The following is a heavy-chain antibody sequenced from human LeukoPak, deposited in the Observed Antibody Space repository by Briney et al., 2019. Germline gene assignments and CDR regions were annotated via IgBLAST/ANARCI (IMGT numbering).Heavy chain of an antibody. CDR3: AKEDIVVVPAALLGAFDI. CDR2: ISYDGSNK. V-gene: IGHV3-30*18. D-gene: IGHD2-2*01. CDR1: GFTSSSYG. Sequence: PGGSLRLSCAASGFTSSSYGMHWVRQAPGKGLEWVAVISYDGSNKYYADSVKGRFTISRDNSKNTLYLQMNSLRAEDTAVYYCAKEDIVVVPAALLGAFDIWGQGTMVTVSS. J-gene: IGHJ3*02.